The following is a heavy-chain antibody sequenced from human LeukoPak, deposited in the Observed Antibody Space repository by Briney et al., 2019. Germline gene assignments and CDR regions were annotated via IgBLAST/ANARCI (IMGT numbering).Heavy chain of an antibody. Sequence: GGSLRLSCVASGFTFSSYAMHWVRQAPGKGLEWVAVISYDGSNKYYADSVKGRFTISRDNSKNTLYLQMNSLRAEDTAVYYCARGPVPAAMLDYWGQGTLVTVSS. D-gene: IGHD2-2*01. CDR3: ARGPVPAAMLDY. CDR1: GFTFSSYA. J-gene: IGHJ4*02. V-gene: IGHV3-30-3*01. CDR2: ISYDGSNK.